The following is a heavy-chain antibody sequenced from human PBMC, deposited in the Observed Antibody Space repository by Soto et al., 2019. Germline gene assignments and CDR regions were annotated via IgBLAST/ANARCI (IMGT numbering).Heavy chain of an antibody. V-gene: IGHV3-66*01. CDR2: IYSGGST. CDR1: GFTVSSNY. Sequence: GGSLRLSCAASGFTVSSNYMSWVRQAPGKGLEWVSVIYSGGSTYYADSVKGRFTISRDNSKNTLYLQMNSLRAEDTAVYYCARDKQSGYSKHAFDIWGQGTMVTVSS. D-gene: IGHD3-9*01. CDR3: ARDKQSGYSKHAFDI. J-gene: IGHJ3*02.